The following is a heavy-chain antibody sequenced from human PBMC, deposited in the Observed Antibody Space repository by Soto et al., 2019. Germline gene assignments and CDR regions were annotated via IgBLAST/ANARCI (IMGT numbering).Heavy chain of an antibody. CDR1: GYTFTSYG. D-gene: IGHD3-16*01. V-gene: IGHV1-18*01. CDR2: ISAYNGNT. J-gene: IGHJ4*02. Sequence: ASVKVSCKASGYTFTSYGISWVRQAPGQGLEGMGWISAYNGNTNYAQKIQGRVTMTTDTSTSTAYMELRGLRSDDTAVYYCARDTCSTSVWGLAPSGYWGKGTLVTGSS. CDR3: ARDTCSTSVWGLAPSGY.